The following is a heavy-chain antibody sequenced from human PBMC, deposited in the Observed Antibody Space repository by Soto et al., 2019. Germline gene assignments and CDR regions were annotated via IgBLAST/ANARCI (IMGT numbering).Heavy chain of an antibody. Sequence: GGSLRLSCAASGFTFSSYWMHWVRQAPGKGLVWVSRINSDGSSTCYADSVKGRFTISRDNAKNTLYLQMNRLRAEDTAVYYCARAPIVVVPAASRPVYYYYYGMDVWGQGTTVTVSS. V-gene: IGHV3-74*01. CDR2: INSDGSST. CDR3: ARAPIVVVPAASRPVYYYYYGMDV. D-gene: IGHD2-2*01. CDR1: GFTFSSYW. J-gene: IGHJ6*02.